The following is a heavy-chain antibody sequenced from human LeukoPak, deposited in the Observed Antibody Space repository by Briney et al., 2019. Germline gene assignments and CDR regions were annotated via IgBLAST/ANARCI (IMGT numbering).Heavy chain of an antibody. J-gene: IGHJ4*02. Sequence: TGGSLRLSCAASGFTFSSYGMHWVRQAPGKGLEWVAFIRYDGSNKYYADSVKGRFTISRDNSKNTLYLQMNSLRAEDTAVYYCARDTCSGESCYAFEYWGQGTLVTVSS. V-gene: IGHV3-30*02. CDR3: ARDTCSGESCYAFEY. CDR1: GFTFSSYG. CDR2: IRYDGSNK. D-gene: IGHD2-15*01.